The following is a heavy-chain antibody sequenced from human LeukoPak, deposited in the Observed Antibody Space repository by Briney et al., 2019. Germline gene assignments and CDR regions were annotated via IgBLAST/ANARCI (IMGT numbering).Heavy chain of an antibody. Sequence: PSQTLSLTCTVSGASISSGGYYWSWIRQHPGKGLEWIGYIFYSGSTYYNPSLKSRVTISVDTSKNQFSLKLSSVTAADTAVYYCARDLGGYSYANWFDPWGQGTLVTVSS. CDR1: GASISSGGYY. CDR3: ARDLGGYSYANWFDP. V-gene: IGHV4-31*03. D-gene: IGHD5-18*01. CDR2: IFYSGST. J-gene: IGHJ5*02.